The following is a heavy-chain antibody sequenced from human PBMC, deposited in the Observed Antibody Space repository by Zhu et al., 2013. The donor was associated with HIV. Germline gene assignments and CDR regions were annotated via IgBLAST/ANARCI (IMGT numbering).Heavy chain of an antibody. J-gene: IGHJ4*02. CDR3: ARVSRRLIAALDY. Sequence: QVQLQESGPGLVKPSETLSLTCTVSGDSISRYYWSWIRQPPGKGLEWIGYIYYSGGTNYNPSLKSRVTISVDTSKNQFSLKLSSVTAADTAVYYCARVSRRLIAALDYWGQGTLVTVSS. D-gene: IGHD6-13*01. CDR2: IYYSGGT. CDR1: GDSISRYY. V-gene: IGHV4-59*01.